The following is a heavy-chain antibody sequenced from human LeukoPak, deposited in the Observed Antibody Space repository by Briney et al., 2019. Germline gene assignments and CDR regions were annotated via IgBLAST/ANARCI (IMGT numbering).Heavy chain of an antibody. CDR3: ARVNINNWHSCDY. D-gene: IGHD1-1*01. Sequence: SETLSLTCAVSGGSISSKNWWGWVRQPPGKGLEWIGEIYHSGSPNYNPSLKSRVTISVDKSRNHFSLNLSSVTAADTAVYYCARVNINNWHSCDYWGQGTLVTVSS. CDR1: GGSISSKNW. CDR2: IYHSGSP. V-gene: IGHV4-4*02. J-gene: IGHJ4*02.